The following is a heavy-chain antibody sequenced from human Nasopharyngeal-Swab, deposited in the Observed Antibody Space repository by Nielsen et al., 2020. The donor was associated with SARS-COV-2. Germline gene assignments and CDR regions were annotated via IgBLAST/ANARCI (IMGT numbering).Heavy chain of an antibody. J-gene: IGHJ4*02. D-gene: IGHD6-19*01. CDR3: AREGDASVPGTLFDY. V-gene: IGHV7-4-1*02. Sequence: ASVKVSCKASGYTFTNYALNWVRQAPGQGLEWMGWSNTNTGNPTYAQGFTGRFVFSLDTSVSTAYLQISGLKSEDTAVYRCAREGDASVPGTLFDYWGQGTQVTVSS. CDR1: GYTFTNYA. CDR2: SNTNTGNP.